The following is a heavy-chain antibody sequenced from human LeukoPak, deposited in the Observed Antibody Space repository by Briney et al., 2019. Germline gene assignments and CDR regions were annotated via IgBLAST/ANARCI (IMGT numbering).Heavy chain of an antibody. D-gene: IGHD3-10*01. J-gene: IGHJ6*03. CDR1: GYTFTSYD. V-gene: IGHV1-8*01. CDR3: ARAYYGSGSWGIHYYYYYMDV. CDR2: MNPNSGST. Sequence: GASVKVSCKASGYTFTSYDINWVRQATGQGLEWMGWMNPNSGSTGYAQKFQGRVTMTRNTSISTAYMELSSLRSEDTAVYYCARAYYGSGSWGIHYYYYYMDVWGKGTTVTVS.